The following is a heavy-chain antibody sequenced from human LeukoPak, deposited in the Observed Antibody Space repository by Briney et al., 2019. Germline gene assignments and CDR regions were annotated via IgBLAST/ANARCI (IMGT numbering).Heavy chain of an antibody. J-gene: IGHJ4*02. CDR2: IYYSGST. CDR1: GGSISSHY. Sequence: SETLSLTCTVSGGSISSHYWSWIRQPPGKGLEWIGYIYYSGSTNYNPSLKSRVTISVDTSKNQFSLKLSSVTAADTAVYYCAKTSSGWMYYFDYWGQGTLVTVSS. CDR3: AKTSSGWMYYFDY. V-gene: IGHV4-59*11. D-gene: IGHD6-19*01.